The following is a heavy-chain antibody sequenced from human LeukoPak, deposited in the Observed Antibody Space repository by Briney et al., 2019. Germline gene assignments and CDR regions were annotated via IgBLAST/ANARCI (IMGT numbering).Heavy chain of an antibody. CDR1: GFTVSSGY. D-gene: IGHD6-13*01. V-gene: IGHV3-53*01. CDR2: IYSGGIT. Sequence: GGSLRLSCAASGFTVSSGYVSWVRQAPGKGLEWVSVIYSGGITYYADSVKGRFTFSRDNSKNTLYLQMNSLRVDDTAVYYCARDGPGRYSSSWHGGAFDIWGQGTMVTVSS. J-gene: IGHJ3*02. CDR3: ARDGPGRYSSSWHGGAFDI.